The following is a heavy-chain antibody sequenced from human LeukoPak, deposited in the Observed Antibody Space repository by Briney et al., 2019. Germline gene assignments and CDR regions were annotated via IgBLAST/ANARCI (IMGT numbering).Heavy chain of an antibody. CDR1: GFTFSSYD. D-gene: IGHD4-17*01. V-gene: IGHV3-48*02. J-gene: IGHJ4*02. Sequence: GGSLRLSCAASGFTFSSYDMNWVRQAPGKGLEWVSYISTMSSTKYYADSVKGRFTISRDNAENSLYLQMNSLRDEDTAVYYCARGKIGYYYGDYDGFWGQGTLVTVSS. CDR2: ISTMSSTK. CDR3: ARGKIGYYYGDYDGF.